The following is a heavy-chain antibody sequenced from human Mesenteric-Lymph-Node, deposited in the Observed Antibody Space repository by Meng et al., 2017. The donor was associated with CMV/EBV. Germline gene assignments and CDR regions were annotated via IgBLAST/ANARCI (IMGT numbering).Heavy chain of an antibody. D-gene: IGHD3-3*01. CDR3: ARAWSRNAYFDD. CDR2: IYYSGST. Sequence: SETLSLTCTVSGGSISSSSYYWGWIRQPPGKGLEWIGSIYYSGSTYYNPSLKSRVTISVDTSKNQFSLKLSSVTAADTAVYYCARAWSRNAYFDDWGQGTLVTVSS. CDR1: GGSISSSSYY. J-gene: IGHJ4*02. V-gene: IGHV4-39*07.